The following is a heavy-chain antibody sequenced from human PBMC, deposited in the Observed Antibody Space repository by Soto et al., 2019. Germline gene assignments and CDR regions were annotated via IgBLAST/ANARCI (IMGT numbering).Heavy chain of an antibody. D-gene: IGHD4-17*01. CDR2: IYYSGST. CDR3: ARSMNYEAYGDYFGYYFDY. J-gene: IGHJ4*02. Sequence: PSETLSLTCTVSGGSISSSSYYWGGIRQPPGKGLEWIGSIYYSGSTYYNPSLKSRVTISVDTSKNQFSLKLSSVTAADTAVYYCARSMNYEAYGDYFGYYFDYWGQGTLVTVSS. CDR1: GGSISSSSYY. V-gene: IGHV4-39*01.